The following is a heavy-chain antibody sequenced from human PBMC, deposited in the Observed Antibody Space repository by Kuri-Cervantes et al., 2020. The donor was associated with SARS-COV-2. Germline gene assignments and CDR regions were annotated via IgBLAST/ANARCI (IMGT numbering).Heavy chain of an antibody. CDR3: YSAHFFDWAIDY. D-gene: IGHD3-9*01. J-gene: IGHJ4*02. CDR2: IYYSGNT. CDR1: GGSLSSDNHY. Sequence: SETLSRTCLVSGGSLSSDNHYWGWIRQPPGKGLEWIGNIYYSGNTYYNPSLKSRVTISADTAKNQFSLKVTSVTAADTAVYYCYSAHFFDWAIDYCGQGTLVTVSS. V-gene: IGHV4-39*01.